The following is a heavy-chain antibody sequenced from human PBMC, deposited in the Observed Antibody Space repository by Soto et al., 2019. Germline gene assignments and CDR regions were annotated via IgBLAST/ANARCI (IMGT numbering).Heavy chain of an antibody. V-gene: IGHV3-23*01. D-gene: IGHD3-10*01. CDR2: ISGNGATT. CDR3: AKGVYYDSGRKTFWGDY. CDR1: GFTFSTYA. J-gene: IGHJ4*02. Sequence: EVQLLESGGGLVQPGGSLRLSCAASGFTFSTYAMTWVRQAPGKGLEWVSAISGNGATTYYADSVKGRFTISRDNSKNTLYVQMNSLRAEDTAVYYCAKGVYYDSGRKTFWGDYWGQGSLVTVSS.